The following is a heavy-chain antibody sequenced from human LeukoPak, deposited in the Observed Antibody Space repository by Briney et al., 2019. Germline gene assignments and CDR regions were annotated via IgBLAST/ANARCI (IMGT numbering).Heavy chain of an antibody. CDR3: ARAPLAFASGSLFDY. CDR2: IYSGGST. J-gene: IGHJ4*02. Sequence: GGSLRLSCAASGFTVSSNYMSWVRQAPGKGREWVSVIYSGGSTYYSDSVTGRFTISRDNSKNTLYLQMNSLRAEDTAVYYCARAPLAFASGSLFDYWGQGTLVTVSS. V-gene: IGHV3-53*01. CDR1: GFTVSSNY. D-gene: IGHD1-26*01.